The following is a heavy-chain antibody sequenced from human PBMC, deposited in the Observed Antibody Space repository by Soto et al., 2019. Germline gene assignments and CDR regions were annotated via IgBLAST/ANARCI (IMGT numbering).Heavy chain of an antibody. J-gene: IGHJ4*02. CDR1: GFTFSSHS. V-gene: IGHV3-48*04. CDR2: ISISSEIT. CDR3: ASPTPFDY. Sequence: EVQLVESGGGLVQPGGSLRLSCAASGFTFSSHSMNWVRQAPGKGLEWISYISISSEITDYADSVKGRFTISRDNAKNSLYLQMNSLRAEDTAVYYCASPTPFDYWGRGTLVTVSS.